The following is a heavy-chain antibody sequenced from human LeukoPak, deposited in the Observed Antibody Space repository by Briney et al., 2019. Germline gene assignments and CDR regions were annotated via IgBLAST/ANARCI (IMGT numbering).Heavy chain of an antibody. D-gene: IGHD2-2*01. CDR1: GFTFSSYG. J-gene: IGHJ4*02. CDR3: ASDRCSSTSCFYDY. V-gene: IGHV3-33*08. Sequence: GGSLRLSCAASGFTFSSYGMHWVRQAPGKGPEWVAVIWYDGSNKYYADSVKGRFTISRDNSKNTLYLQMNSLRAEDTAVYYCASDRCSSTSCFYDYWGQGTLVTVSS. CDR2: IWYDGSNK.